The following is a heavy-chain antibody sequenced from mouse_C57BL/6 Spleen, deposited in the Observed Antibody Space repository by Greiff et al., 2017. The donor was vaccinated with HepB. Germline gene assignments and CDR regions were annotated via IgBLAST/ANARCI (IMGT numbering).Heavy chain of an antibody. Sequence: QVQLKESGPELVKPGASVKISCKASGYTFTDYYINWVKQRPGQGLEWIGWIFPGSGSTYYNEKFKGKATLTVDKSASTAYMLLSSLPSEDSAVYFCARGGIIITTVVATRYAMDYWGQGTSVTVSS. CDR1: GYTFTDYY. CDR2: IFPGSGST. V-gene: IGHV1-75*01. J-gene: IGHJ4*01. D-gene: IGHD1-1*01. CDR3: ARGGIIITTVVATRYAMDY.